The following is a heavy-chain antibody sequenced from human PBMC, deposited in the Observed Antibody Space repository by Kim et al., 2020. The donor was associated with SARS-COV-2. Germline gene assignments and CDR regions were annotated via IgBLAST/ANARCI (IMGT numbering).Heavy chain of an antibody. Sequence: SETLSLTCTVSGYSISSGYYWGWIRQPPGKGLEWIGSIYHSGSTYYNPSLKSRVTISVDTSKNQFSLKLSSVTAADTAVYYCARWGTYYDYVWGSYPSYYFEYRGEGTLVTVSS. D-gene: IGHD3-16*02. CDR3: ARWGTYYDYVWGSYPSYYFEY. CDR1: GYSISSGYY. J-gene: IGHJ4*02. CDR2: IYHSGST. V-gene: IGHV4-38-2*02.